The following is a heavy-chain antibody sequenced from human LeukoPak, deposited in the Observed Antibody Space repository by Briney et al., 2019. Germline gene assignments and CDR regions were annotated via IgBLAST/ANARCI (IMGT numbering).Heavy chain of an antibody. CDR1: GFTFSDYN. J-gene: IGHJ4*02. D-gene: IGHD6-25*01. Sequence: GGSLRLSCAASGFTFSDYNMNWVRQAPGKRLDWVSVISTSSTYIYYADSVKGRFTISRDNAKNSLYLQMNSLRAEATAVYYCARVSTAVSLAIDSWGQGTLVTVST. CDR3: ARVSTAVSLAIDS. V-gene: IGHV3-21*06. CDR2: ISTSSTYI.